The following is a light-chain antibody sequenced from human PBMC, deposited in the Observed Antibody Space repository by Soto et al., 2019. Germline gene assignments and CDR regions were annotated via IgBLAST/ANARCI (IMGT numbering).Light chain of an antibody. J-gene: IGKJ1*01. Sequence: DIQMTQSPSTLSASVGDRVTITCRASQSISSWLAWYQQKPGKAPKLLIYDASSLESGVPSRFSGSGSGTEFTLTISSRQPDDFATYYCQQLNSYPWTFGQGTKVEIK. CDR1: QSISSW. V-gene: IGKV1-5*01. CDR3: QQLNSYPWT. CDR2: DAS.